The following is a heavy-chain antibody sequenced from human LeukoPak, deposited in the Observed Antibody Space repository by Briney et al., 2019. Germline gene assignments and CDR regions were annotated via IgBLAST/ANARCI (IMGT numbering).Heavy chain of an antibody. CDR3: AISSSLYAFDI. D-gene: IGHD6-6*01. V-gene: IGHV3-74*01. Sequence: GGSLRLSCAASGSTFSSYWMHWVRQAPGKGLVWVSRINSDGSSTSYAASVKGRFIISRDNVKNTLYLQMNSLRAEDTAVYYCAISSSLYAFDIWGQGTMVTVSS. CDR2: INSDGSST. CDR1: GSTFSSYW. J-gene: IGHJ3*02.